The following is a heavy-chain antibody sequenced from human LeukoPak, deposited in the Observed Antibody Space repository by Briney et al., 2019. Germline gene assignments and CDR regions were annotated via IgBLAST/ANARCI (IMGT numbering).Heavy chain of an antibody. V-gene: IGHV3-30*02. CDR1: GFTFSSYG. CDR3: AKDTLYYDSSGYSRYFDY. D-gene: IGHD3-22*01. Sequence: GGSLRLSCAASGFTFSSYGMHWVRQAPGKGLEWVAFIRYDGSNKYYADSVKGRFTISRDNSKNTLYLQMNSLRAEDTAVYYCAKDTLYYDSSGYSRYFDYWGQGTLVTVSS. CDR2: IRYDGSNK. J-gene: IGHJ4*02.